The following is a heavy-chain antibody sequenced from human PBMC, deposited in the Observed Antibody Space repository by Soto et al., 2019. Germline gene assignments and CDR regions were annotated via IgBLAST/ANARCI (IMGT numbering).Heavy chain of an antibody. D-gene: IGHD6-13*01. CDR1: GGSISSDNW. Sequence: QVQLQESGPGLVKPSGTLSLTCAVSGGSISSDNWWTWVRQPPGKGLEWLGEVLHPGSTTYNPSLDNRVTISLAKSKTQFSLTLTSVTAADTAVYYCARDARGQQLAYYGFDLWGKGTVVTVSS. V-gene: IGHV4-4*02. CDR2: VLHPGST. J-gene: IGHJ5*02. CDR3: ARDARGQQLAYYGFDL.